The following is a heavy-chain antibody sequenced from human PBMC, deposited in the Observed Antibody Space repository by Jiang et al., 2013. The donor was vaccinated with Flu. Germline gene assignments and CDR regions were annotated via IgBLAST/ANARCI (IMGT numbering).Heavy chain of an antibody. CDR3: ARDLSHRVEMATLEDY. Sequence: GAEVKKPGASVKVSCKASGYTFTSYYMHWVRQAPGQGLEWMGIINPSGGSTSYAQKFQGRVTMTRDTSTSTVYMELSSLRSEDTAVYYCARDLSHRVEMATLEDYWGQGTLVTVSS. CDR2: INPSGGST. CDR1: GYTFTSYY. J-gene: IGHJ4*02. D-gene: IGHD5-24*01. V-gene: IGHV1-46*01.